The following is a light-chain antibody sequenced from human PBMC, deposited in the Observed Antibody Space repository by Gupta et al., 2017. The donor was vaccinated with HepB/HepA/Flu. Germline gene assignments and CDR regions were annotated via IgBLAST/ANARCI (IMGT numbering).Light chain of an antibody. CDR1: SSDVGFYNY. J-gene: IGLJ2*01. Sequence: QSALTQPASVSGSPGPSITISCTGTSSDVGFYNYVSWYQQHPGKAPKLMIYDVSNRPSGVSNRFSGSKSGKTASLTISGLQAENEADYYCSSYTTSSVPGIFGGGTKLTVL. CDR2: DVS. CDR3: SSYTTSSVPGI. V-gene: IGLV2-14*03.